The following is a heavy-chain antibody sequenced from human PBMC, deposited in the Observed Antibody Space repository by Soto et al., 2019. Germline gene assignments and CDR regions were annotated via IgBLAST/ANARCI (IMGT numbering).Heavy chain of an antibody. Sequence: EVQLLESGGGLVQPGGSLRLSCAASGFTFSSYAMSWVRQAPGKGLEWVSAISGSGGSTYYADSVKGRFTISRDNSKNTLYLQMNSLRAEDTAVYYCANRLLWFGELSPYYFDYWGQGTLVTVSS. CDR1: GFTFSSYA. J-gene: IGHJ4*02. D-gene: IGHD3-10*01. CDR3: ANRLLWFGELSPYYFDY. CDR2: ISGSGGST. V-gene: IGHV3-23*01.